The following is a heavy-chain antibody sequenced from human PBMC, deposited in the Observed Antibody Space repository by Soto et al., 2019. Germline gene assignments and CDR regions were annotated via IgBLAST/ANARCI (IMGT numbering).Heavy chain of an antibody. J-gene: IGHJ4*02. Sequence: EVQLVESGGGLVKPGGSLRLSCAASGFTFADAWMSWVRQAPGKGLEWVGRIKSTAVGGTTDYAAPVKCRFTIARDDSNNTLYLQMNSLKTEYTAAYYCTAHDWIFDSWGQGTLVTVSS. V-gene: IGHV3-15*01. CDR1: GFTFADAW. D-gene: IGHD1-1*01. CDR2: IKSTAVGGTT. CDR3: TAHDWIFDS.